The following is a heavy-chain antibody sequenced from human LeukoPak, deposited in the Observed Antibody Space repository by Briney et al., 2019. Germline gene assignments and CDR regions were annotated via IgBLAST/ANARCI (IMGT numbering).Heavy chain of an antibody. J-gene: IGHJ4*02. V-gene: IGHV3-30*18. CDR3: ANGGWVYTSSSPFDF. D-gene: IGHD6-6*01. CDR2: ISDDGSNE. CDR1: GFTFSAYG. Sequence: GRSLRLSCAASGFTFSAYGMHWVRQAPGKALEWVALISDDGSNEYYADSVKGRFTISRDNSKNTLSLQMNSLRAEDTAVYYCANGGWVYTSSSPFDFWGQGTLVTVSS.